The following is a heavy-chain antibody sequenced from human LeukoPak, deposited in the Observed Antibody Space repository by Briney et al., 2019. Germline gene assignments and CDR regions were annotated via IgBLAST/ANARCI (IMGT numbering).Heavy chain of an antibody. CDR1: GITFSSYS. D-gene: IGHD2-2*01. Sequence: PGGSLRLSCAASGITFSSYSMNWVRQAPGKGLEWVSSISTSSRYIYYKDSVRGRFTISRDDAKNSLYLEMNSLRAEDTAVYYCARADCSSSTCYLRRSWFDPWGQGTLVTVSS. J-gene: IGHJ5*02. CDR3: ARADCSSSTCYLRRSWFDP. V-gene: IGHV3-21*01. CDR2: ISTSSRYI.